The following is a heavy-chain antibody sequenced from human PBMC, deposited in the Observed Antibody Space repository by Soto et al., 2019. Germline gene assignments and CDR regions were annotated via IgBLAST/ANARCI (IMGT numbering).Heavy chain of an antibody. CDR3: ARGGGKYYGWGNYAFNY. CDR2: ILPISGAA. Sequence: QVQLVQSGAEVKKPGSSVKVSCKLFGVTFSNYRISWVRQSPGQGLEWMGGILPISGAANYAQKFQGRVKITADDSTSTAYMERSRRGSADTAVYYCARGGGKYYGWGNYAFNYWGQGTLVTVSS. CDR1: GVTFSNYR. J-gene: IGHJ4*02. D-gene: IGHD3-10*01. V-gene: IGHV1-69*01.